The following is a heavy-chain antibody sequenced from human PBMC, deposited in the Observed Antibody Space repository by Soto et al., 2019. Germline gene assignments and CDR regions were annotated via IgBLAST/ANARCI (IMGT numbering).Heavy chain of an antibody. CDR3: ARGGHVVVVTAALDY. Sequence: QVQLMQSGAEVKKPGASVKVSCKASGDTFTDYYIHWVRQAPGQGLEWMGTVNPSGGHTTYAQHFLGRVTXTXXXSXXTLAMELTSLTSDDTAIYYCARGGHVVVVTAALDYWGQGTLVTVSS. J-gene: IGHJ4*02. CDR1: GDTFTDYY. D-gene: IGHD2-21*02. CDR2: VNPSGGHT. V-gene: IGHV1-46*01.